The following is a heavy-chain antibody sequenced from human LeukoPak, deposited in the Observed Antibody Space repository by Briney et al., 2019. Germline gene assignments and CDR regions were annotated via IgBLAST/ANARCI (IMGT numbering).Heavy chain of an antibody. CDR1: GFTFSSYA. CDR3: AKDLTSCYTCPSYYMDV. CDR2: ISGSGGST. Sequence: GGSLRLSCAASGFTFSSYAMSWVRQAPGKGLEWVSAISGSGGSTYYADSVKGRFTISRDNSKNTLYLQMNSLRAEDTAVYYCAKDLTSCYTCPSYYMDVWGKGTTVTVSS. J-gene: IGHJ6*03. D-gene: IGHD2-2*02. V-gene: IGHV3-23*01.